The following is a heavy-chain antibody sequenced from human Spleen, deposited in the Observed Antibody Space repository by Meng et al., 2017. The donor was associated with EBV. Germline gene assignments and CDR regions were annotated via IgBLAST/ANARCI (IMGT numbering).Heavy chain of an antibody. CDR3: ARVSEYDSSGLDY. Sequence: QAHLVQSGAEVKKPGASVKVSCTASGYTFNNYGITWVRQAPGQGLEWMGWISAYNRNTEYAQKFRGRVTMTTDTSTSTAYLDLRRLRSDDTGVYYCARVSEYDSSGLDYWDQGTLVTVSS. CDR2: ISAYNRNT. V-gene: IGHV1-18*01. J-gene: IGHJ4*02. CDR1: GYTFNNYG. D-gene: IGHD3-22*01.